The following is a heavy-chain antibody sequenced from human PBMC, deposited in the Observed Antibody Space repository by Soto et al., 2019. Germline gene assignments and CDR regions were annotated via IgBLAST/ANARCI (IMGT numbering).Heavy chain of an antibody. Sequence: SETLSLTCAVYGGSFSGCYWSWIRQPPGKGLEWIGEINHSGSTNYNPSLKSRVTISVDTSKSQFSLKLSSVTAADTAVYYCARGSELLLFGEFTTHKYWFVPWGQGTLVTAFS. CDR3: ARGSELLLFGEFTTHKYWFVP. D-gene: IGHD3-10*01. V-gene: IGHV4-34*01. CDR1: GGSFSGCY. J-gene: IGHJ5*01. CDR2: INHSGST.